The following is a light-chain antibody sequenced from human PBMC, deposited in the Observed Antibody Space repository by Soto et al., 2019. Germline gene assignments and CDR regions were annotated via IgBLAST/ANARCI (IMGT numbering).Light chain of an antibody. V-gene: IGKV1-6*01. Sequence: AIQMTQSRTTLAAAGRGRVTKTCRASQDIRNDLAWYQQKPGKAPNLLIFAAVNLQSGVPSRFRGGGSGTHFTLTLSCLQPEDFATYYCLQPYTFSWTFGQGTKVDI. CDR2: AAV. J-gene: IGKJ1*01. CDR1: QDIRND. CDR3: LQPYTFSWT.